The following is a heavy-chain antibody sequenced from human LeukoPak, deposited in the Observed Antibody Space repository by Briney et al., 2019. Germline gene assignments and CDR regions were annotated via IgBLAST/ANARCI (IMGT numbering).Heavy chain of an antibody. D-gene: IGHD2-15*01. J-gene: IGHJ4*02. Sequence: ASVKVSCKASGYTFTGYYMHWVRQAPGQGLEWMGWINPNSGGTNYAQKFQGRVTMTRDTSISTAYMELSRLRSDDTAVYYCARGSETPFRQIVVVVAATDYWGQGTLVTVSS. CDR2: INPNSGGT. CDR3: ARGSETPFRQIVVVVAATDY. CDR1: GYTFTGYY. V-gene: IGHV1-2*02.